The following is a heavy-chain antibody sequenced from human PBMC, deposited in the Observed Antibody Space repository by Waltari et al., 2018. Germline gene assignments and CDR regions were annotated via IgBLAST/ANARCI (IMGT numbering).Heavy chain of an antibody. CDR2: ISSNGGST. CDR1: GFTFSSYA. CDR3: ARGPDWSFPQRTSVYMDV. Sequence: EVQLVESGGGLVQPGGSLRLSCAASGFTFSSYAMHWVRQAPGKGLEYVSAISSNGGSTYYANSVKGRFTISRDNSKNTLYLQMGSLRAEDMAVYYCARGPDWSFPQRTSVYMDVWGKGTTVTVSS. J-gene: IGHJ6*03. V-gene: IGHV3-64*01. D-gene: IGHD6-25*01.